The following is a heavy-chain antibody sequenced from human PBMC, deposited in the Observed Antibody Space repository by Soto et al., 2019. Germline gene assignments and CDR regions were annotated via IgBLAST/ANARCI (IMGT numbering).Heavy chain of an antibody. CDR2: LYHSGRT. CDR3: ARASTTVTTLDY. J-gene: IGHJ4*02. Sequence: QLQLQESGSGLVKPSQTLSLTCAVSGGSISSGGYSWSWIRQPPGKGLEWIGYLYHSGRTYYTPSLNSRVTISVDRSKNQFSLKLSSVTAADTAVYYCARASTTVTTLDYWGQGTLVTVSS. V-gene: IGHV4-30-2*01. D-gene: IGHD4-17*01. CDR1: GGSISSGGYS.